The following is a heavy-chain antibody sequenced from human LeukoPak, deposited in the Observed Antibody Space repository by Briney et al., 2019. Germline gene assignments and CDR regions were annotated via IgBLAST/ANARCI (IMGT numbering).Heavy chain of an antibody. CDR2: INHSGST. CDR1: GGSFSGYY. Sequence: SETLPLTCAVYGGSFSGYYWSWIRQPPGKGLEWIGEINHSGSTNYNPSLKSRVTISVDTSKNQFSLKLSSVTAADTAVYYCARDVGGGFDYWGQGTLVTVSS. CDR3: ARDVGGGFDY. D-gene: IGHD2-15*01. V-gene: IGHV4-34*01. J-gene: IGHJ4*02.